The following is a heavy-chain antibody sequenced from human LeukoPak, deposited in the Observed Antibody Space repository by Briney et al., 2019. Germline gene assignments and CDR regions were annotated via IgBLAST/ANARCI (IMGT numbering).Heavy chain of an antibody. D-gene: IGHD3-10*01. Sequence: GGSLRLSCAASGFTSSSYEMNCVRQAAGGGREWVSYISSSGSNINYADSVKGRFTISRDNAKNSLYLQMNILRAEDTAVYYCARAFFYGSGSYSVSYFDYWGQGTLVTVSS. CDR1: GFTSSSYE. CDR3: ARAFFYGSGSYSVSYFDY. V-gene: IGHV3-48*03. J-gene: IGHJ4*02. CDR2: ISSSGSNI.